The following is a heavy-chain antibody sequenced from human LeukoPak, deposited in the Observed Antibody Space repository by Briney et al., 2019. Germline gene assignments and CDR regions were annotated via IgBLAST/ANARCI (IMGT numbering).Heavy chain of an antibody. V-gene: IGHV3-74*01. D-gene: IGHD6-19*01. CDR1: EFIFSDYW. Sequence: GGSLRLSCAASEFIFSDYWMHWVRQAPGKGLVWVSHINTDGTDTNYADSVKGRFTISRDHSKNTLYLQMNSLRAEDTAVYYCAKVRAGHYFDYWGQGTLVTVSS. CDR3: AKVRAGHYFDY. J-gene: IGHJ4*02. CDR2: INTDGTDT.